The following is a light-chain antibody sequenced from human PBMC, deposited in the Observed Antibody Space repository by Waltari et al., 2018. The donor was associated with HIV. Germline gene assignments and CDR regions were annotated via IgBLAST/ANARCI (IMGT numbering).Light chain of an antibody. Sequence: QSALTQPRSVSGSPAQSVTISCTGTSSDVGTYNYVFWYQQHPGKAPKLILYDVSKRPSGVPYRFSGSKSGNTASLTISGLRVEDEVDYYCCSYAGSSFYVFGTGTQVTVL. CDR2: DVS. V-gene: IGLV2-11*01. CDR3: CSYAGSSFYV. J-gene: IGLJ1*01. CDR1: SSDVGTYNY.